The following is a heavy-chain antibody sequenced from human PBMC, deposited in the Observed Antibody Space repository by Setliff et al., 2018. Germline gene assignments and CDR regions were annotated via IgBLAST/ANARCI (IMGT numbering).Heavy chain of an antibody. V-gene: IGHV3-23*01. J-gene: IGHJ6*02. D-gene: IGHD1-26*01. Sequence: LRLSCAASGFTFSSYAMSWVRQAPGKGLEWVSAISGSGGSTYSADSVMGRFTISRDNSKNTLYLQMNSLRAEDTAVYYCAKGVGSYYYGMDVWGQGTTVTVSS. CDR2: ISGSGGST. CDR3: AKGVGSYYYGMDV. CDR1: GFTFSSYA.